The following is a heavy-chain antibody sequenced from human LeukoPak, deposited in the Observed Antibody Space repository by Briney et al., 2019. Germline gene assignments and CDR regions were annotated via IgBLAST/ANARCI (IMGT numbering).Heavy chain of an antibody. CDR2: MYSSGGT. Sequence: SETLSLTCTVSGGSIGRRPYYWGWIRQPPGKGLEWIGSMYSSGGTNYSPSLKSRVTISVDTSKNQFSLWLSSVTATDTALYYCARQTLSTTVVGGNYFDSWGQGTLVTVSS. D-gene: IGHD4-23*01. CDR1: GGSIGRRPYY. J-gene: IGHJ4*02. CDR3: ARQTLSTTVVGGNYFDS. V-gene: IGHV4-39*01.